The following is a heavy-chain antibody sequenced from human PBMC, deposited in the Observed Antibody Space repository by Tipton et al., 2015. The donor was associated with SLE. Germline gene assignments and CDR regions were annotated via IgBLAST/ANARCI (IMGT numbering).Heavy chain of an antibody. CDR2: IIPIFGTA. J-gene: IGHJ4*02. V-gene: IGHV1-69*01. CDR3: AKEGRSGQLVPYYFDY. CDR1: GGTFSSYA. Sequence: QLVQSGAEVKKPGSSVKVSCKASGGTFSSYAISWVRQAPGQGLEWMGGIIPIFGTANYAQKFQGRVTITADESTSTAYMELSSLRSEDTAVYYCAKEGRSGQLVPYYFDYWGQGTLVTVSS. D-gene: IGHD6-6*01.